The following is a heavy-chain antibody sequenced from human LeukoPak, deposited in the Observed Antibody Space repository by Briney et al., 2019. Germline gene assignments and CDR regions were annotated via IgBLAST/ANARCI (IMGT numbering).Heavy chain of an antibody. V-gene: IGHV5-51*01. D-gene: IGHD5-12*01. CDR2: IYPDDSDT. Sequence: GESLKISCKNSGYRFNNYWIGWVRQMPGKGLEWMGIIYPDDSDTRYSPSFQGQVTISADKSTSTAYLQWSSLRASDTAMYYCARHKAERGSSGYDWGAFDVWGQGTMVTVSS. CDR3: ARHKAERGSSGYDWGAFDV. J-gene: IGHJ3*01. CDR1: GYRFNNYW.